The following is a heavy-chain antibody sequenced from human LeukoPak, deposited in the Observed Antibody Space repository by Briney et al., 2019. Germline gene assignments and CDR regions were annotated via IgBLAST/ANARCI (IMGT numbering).Heavy chain of an antibody. CDR2: ISYDGSNK. J-gene: IGHJ4*02. D-gene: IGHD2-15*01. CDR1: GFTFSSYA. Sequence: GGTLRLSCAASGFTFSSYAMHWVRQAPGKGLEWVAVISYDGSNKYYADSVKGRFTISRDNSKNTLYLQMNSLRAEDTAVYYCARDDCSGGSCYSDYWGQGTLVTVSS. CDR3: ARDDCSGGSCYSDY. V-gene: IGHV3-30*04.